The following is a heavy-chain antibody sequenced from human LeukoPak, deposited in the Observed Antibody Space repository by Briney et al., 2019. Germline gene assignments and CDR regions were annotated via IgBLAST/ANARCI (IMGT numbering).Heavy chain of an antibody. CDR2: IIPIFGTA. CDR1: GGTFSSYA. J-gene: IGHJ5*02. V-gene: IGHV1-69*06. D-gene: IGHD3-3*01. CDR3: ATGGFLGGGGNWFDP. Sequence: GASVKVSCKASGGTFSSYAISWVRQAPGQGLEWMGGIIPIFGTANYAQKFQGRVTMTEDTSTDTAYMELSSLRSEDTAVYYCATGGFLGGGGNWFDPWGQGTLVTVSS.